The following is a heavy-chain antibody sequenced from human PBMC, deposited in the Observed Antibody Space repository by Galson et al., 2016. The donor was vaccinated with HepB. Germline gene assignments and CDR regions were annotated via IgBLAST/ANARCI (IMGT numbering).Heavy chain of an antibody. CDR1: GYNFAGYY. V-gene: IGHV1-2*04. CDR3: ARARSGYCSGGTCPFYFGY. J-gene: IGHJ4*02. D-gene: IGHD2-15*01. Sequence: SVKVSCKASGYNFAGYYMHWVRQAPGQGLEWMGWINPNSGGTNFAQKFQGWVTMTRDTSITTAYMELTRLTSDDTAVYYCARARSGYCSGGTCPFYFGYWGQGTLVTASS. CDR2: INPNSGGT.